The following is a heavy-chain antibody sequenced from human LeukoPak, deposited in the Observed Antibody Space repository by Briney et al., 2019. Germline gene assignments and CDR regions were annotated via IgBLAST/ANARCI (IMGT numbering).Heavy chain of an antibody. CDR2: IYTGGNT. CDR3: ARGDDSGYYDYFDY. D-gene: IGHD3-22*01. V-gene: IGHV3-53*01. CDR1: GFTVDSNY. Sequence: GGSLRLSCAASGFTVDSNYLSWVRQAPGKGLEWVSTIYTGGNTYYAASVKGRFTISRDFSKNTGFLHMNSLRAEDTAMYYCARGDDSGYYDYFDYWGQGALVTVSS. J-gene: IGHJ4*02.